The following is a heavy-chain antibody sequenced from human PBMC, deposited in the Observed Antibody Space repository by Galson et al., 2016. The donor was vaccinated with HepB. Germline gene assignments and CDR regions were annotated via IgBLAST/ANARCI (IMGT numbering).Heavy chain of an antibody. CDR1: GFTVNNNY. CDR3: ATSPSQGY. V-gene: IGHV3-53*01. J-gene: IGHJ4*02. CDR2: IYSAGKT. Sequence: SLRLSCADSGFTVNNNYMSWIRQAPGKGLEWVSVIYSAGKTYYADSVRGRFTISRDNSKNTLYLQMNSLRADDTAVYYCATSPSQGYWGRGTLVTVSS.